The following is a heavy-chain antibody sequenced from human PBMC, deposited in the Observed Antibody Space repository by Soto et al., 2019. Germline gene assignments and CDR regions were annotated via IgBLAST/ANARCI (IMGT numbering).Heavy chain of an antibody. V-gene: IGHV4-4*02. J-gene: IGHJ5*02. CDR3: ARSNTIAARPETINWFDP. Sequence: KASETLSLTCAVSGGSISSSNWWSWVRQPPGKGLEWIGEIYHSGSTNYNPSLKSRVTISVDKSKNQFSLKLSSVTAADTAVYYCARSNTIAARPETINWFDPWGQGTLVTVSS. CDR1: GGSISSSNW. D-gene: IGHD6-6*01. CDR2: IYHSGST.